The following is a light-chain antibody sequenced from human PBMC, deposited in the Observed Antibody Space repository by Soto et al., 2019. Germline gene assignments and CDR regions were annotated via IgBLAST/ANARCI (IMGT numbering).Light chain of an antibody. J-gene: IGKJ5*01. Sequence: VHITQSPSSLSASVGDRVTITCQASQDISYYLNWYQQKPGKAPKLLIYDASNLETGVPSRFSGSGSGTDFTFTISSLQPEDIATYYCQQYDNRPYTFGQGTRLEIK. V-gene: IGKV1-33*01. CDR2: DAS. CDR1: QDISYY. CDR3: QQYDNRPYT.